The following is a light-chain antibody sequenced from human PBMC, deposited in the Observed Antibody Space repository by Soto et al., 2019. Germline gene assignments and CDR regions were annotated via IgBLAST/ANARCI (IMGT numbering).Light chain of an antibody. CDR3: QQSYSAPYT. CDR1: QSISSY. V-gene: IGKV1-39*01. Sequence: DIQMTQSPSSLSPSVGDRVTITCRASQSISSYLNWYQQKPGKAPKLLIYVASSLQGGVPSRFSGSGSGTDFTLTISSLQLEDIATYYCQQSYSAPYTFGQGTKVDIK. J-gene: IGKJ2*01. CDR2: VAS.